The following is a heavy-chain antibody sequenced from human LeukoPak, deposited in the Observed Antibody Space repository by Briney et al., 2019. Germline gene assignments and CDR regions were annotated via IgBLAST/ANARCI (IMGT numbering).Heavy chain of an antibody. CDR2: IIPIFGTA. D-gene: IGHD3-22*01. J-gene: IGHJ4*02. Sequence: ASVKVSXKASGGTFSSYAISWLRQAPGQGLEWIGGIIPIFGTANYAQKFQGRVTITTDESTSTAYMELSSLRSEDTAVYYCARTYYYDSSGYWNFDYWGQGTLVTVSS. CDR3: ARTYYYDSSGYWNFDY. V-gene: IGHV1-69*05. CDR1: GGTFSSYA.